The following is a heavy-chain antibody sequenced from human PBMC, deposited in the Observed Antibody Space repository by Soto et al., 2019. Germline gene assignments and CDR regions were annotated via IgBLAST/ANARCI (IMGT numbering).Heavy chain of an antibody. Sequence: KQSQTLSLTCAISGDSVSSNSAAWNWIRQSPSRGLEWLGRTYYRSKWYNDYAVSVKSRITINPDTSKNQFSLQLNSVTPEDTAVYYCARENSGYDWAYNRRVTRRFHFDYWGQGTLVTVSS. J-gene: IGHJ4*02. CDR1: GDSVSSNSAA. D-gene: IGHD5-12*01. V-gene: IGHV6-1*01. CDR3: ARENSGYDWAYNRRVTRRFHFDY. CDR2: TYYRSKWYN.